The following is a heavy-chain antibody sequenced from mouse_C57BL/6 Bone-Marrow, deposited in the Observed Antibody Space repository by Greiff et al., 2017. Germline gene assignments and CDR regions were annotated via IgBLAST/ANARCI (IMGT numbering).Heavy chain of an antibody. CDR1: GYTFTSYT. CDR3: ARGGGFAY. CDR2: INPSSGYT. V-gene: IGHV1-4*01. Sequence: VKLVESGAELARPGASVKMSCKASGYTFTSYTMHWVKPRPGQGLEWIGYINPSSGYTKYNQKFKDKATLTADKSSSTANMKLSSLTSEDSAVYCCARGGGFAYWGQGTLVTVSA. J-gene: IGHJ3*01.